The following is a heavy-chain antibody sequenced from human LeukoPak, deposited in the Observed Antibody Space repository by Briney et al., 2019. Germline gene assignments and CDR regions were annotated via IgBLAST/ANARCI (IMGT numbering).Heavy chain of an antibody. J-gene: IGHJ4*02. D-gene: IGHD6-19*01. V-gene: IGHV3-9*01. CDR2: ISWNSGTI. CDR3: AKDNRRHYTSGPNPDSLH. CDR1: GFIFNNYA. Sequence: GGSLRLSCAGSGFIFNNYAMRWVRQPPGKGLEWVSGISWNSGTIDYADSVKGRFTISRDNAKNSLYLQMNSLRVEDTAFYYCAKDNRRHYTSGPNPDSLHWGQGALVTVSS.